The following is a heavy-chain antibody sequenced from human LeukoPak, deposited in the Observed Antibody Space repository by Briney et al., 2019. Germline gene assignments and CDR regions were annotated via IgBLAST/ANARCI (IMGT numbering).Heavy chain of an antibody. V-gene: IGHV4-39*01. Sequence: SETLSLTCTVSGVSISSSPYYWGWIRHPPGRGLELIVRVYSSGSSYYNPSLKSRITIFVDTSKNQFSLKGTSVTAADTATYYCARHKDDYDDYVWTCWGQGTLVTVSS. CDR2: VYSSGSS. CDR1: GVSISSSPYY. J-gene: IGHJ4*02. CDR3: ARHKDDYDDYVWTC. D-gene: IGHD4-17*01.